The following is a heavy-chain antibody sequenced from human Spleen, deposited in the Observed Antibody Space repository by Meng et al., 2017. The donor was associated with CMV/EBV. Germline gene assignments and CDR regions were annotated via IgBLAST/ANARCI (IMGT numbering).Heavy chain of an antibody. CDR1: GLRFSTYG. CDR3: ATGSYYDTSASARALDY. J-gene: IGHJ4*02. V-gene: IGHV3-23*01. Sequence: GLRFSTYGMYCVRQAPGKGPEWVSAISTGATTYYADNVKGRFTISRDDSRSTQYLQMNSLRAEDTAIYYCATGSYYDTSASARALDYWGQGSLVTVSS. D-gene: IGHD3-16*01. CDR2: ISTGATT.